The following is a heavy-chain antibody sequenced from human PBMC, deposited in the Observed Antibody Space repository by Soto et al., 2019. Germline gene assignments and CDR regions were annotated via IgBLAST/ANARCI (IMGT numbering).Heavy chain of an antibody. V-gene: IGHV3-74*01. Sequence: EVQLVESGGGLVQPGGSVRLSCAASKFTITSYWMHWVRQAPGKGLVWVSRINSDESSISYADAVKGRFTISRDNAKNTLYLQMNSLRVEDTAVYYCAREVSLGYVLRGMDVWGQGTTVTVFS. J-gene: IGHJ6*02. CDR3: AREVSLGYVLRGMDV. CDR1: KFTITSYW. D-gene: IGHD3-16*01. CDR2: INSDESSI.